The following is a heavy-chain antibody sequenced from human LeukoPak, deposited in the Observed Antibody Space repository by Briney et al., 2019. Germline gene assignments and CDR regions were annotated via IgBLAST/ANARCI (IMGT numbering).Heavy chain of an antibody. V-gene: IGHV3-23*01. CDR1: GFTFSSYA. D-gene: IGHD1-7*01. CDR3: AKDGITGTAYYYYYMDV. CDR2: TSGSGGST. Sequence: GGSLRLSCAASGFTFSSYAMSWVRQAPGKGLEWVSATSGSGGSTYYADSVKGRFTISRDNSKNTLYLQMNSLRAEDTAVYYCAKDGITGTAYYYYYMDVWGKGTTVTVSS. J-gene: IGHJ6*03.